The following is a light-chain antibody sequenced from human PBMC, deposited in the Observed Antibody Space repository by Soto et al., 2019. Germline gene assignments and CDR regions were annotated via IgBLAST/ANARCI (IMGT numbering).Light chain of an antibody. Sequence: DNELTQSPATLSLSQGERVTLSCRSSQSLISYLAWYQQKPGQAPRLLIYDASNRVTGIPARFSGSGSATDFSLTISSLEPEDFAVYYCQQYGSSHSITFGQGTRLEIK. J-gene: IGKJ5*01. V-gene: IGKV3-11*01. CDR3: QQYGSSHSIT. CDR1: QSLISY. CDR2: DAS.